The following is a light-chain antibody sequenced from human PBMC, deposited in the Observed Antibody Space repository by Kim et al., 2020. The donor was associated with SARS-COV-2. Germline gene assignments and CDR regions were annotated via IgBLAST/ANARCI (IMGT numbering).Light chain of an antibody. CDR3: NSWDTSGVV. CDR2: GKD. J-gene: IGLJ2*01. V-gene: IGLV3-19*02. Sequence: SSELTQDPAVSVAFVQTVRITCQGDNLRTYYANWYPQKSGQAPICVIYGKDNRPSGIPDRFSGSRSGNTASLTITGAHAADEADYYCNSWDTSGVVFGGGTQLTVL. CDR1: NLRTYY.